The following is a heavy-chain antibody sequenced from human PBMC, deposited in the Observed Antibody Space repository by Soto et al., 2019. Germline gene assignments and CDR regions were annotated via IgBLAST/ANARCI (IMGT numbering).Heavy chain of an antibody. J-gene: IGHJ5*02. D-gene: IGHD2-2*01. CDR2: IIPIFGTA. V-gene: IGHV1-69*13. CDR1: GGTFSSYA. Sequence: SVKVSCKASGGTFSSYAISWVRQAPGQGLEWMGGIIPIFGTANYAQKFQGRVTITADESTSTAYMELSSLRSEDTAVYYCARDRYCSSTSCYVNWLDPWGQGTLVTVSS. CDR3: ARDRYCSSTSCYVNWLDP.